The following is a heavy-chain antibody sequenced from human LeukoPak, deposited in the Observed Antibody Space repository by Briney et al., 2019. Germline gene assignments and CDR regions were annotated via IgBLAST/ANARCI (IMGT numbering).Heavy chain of an antibody. CDR2: INHSGST. Sequence: SETLSLTCTVSGGSISSYYWSWIRQPPGKGLEWIGEINHSGSTNYNPSLKSRVTISVDTSQNQFSLNLNSVTAADTAVYYCARDSYYYGSGIDYWGQGTLVTVSS. CDR1: GGSISSYY. CDR3: ARDSYYYGSGIDY. V-gene: IGHV4-34*01. D-gene: IGHD3-10*01. J-gene: IGHJ4*02.